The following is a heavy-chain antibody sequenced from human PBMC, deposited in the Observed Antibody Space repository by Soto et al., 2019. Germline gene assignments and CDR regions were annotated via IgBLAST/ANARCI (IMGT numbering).Heavy chain of an antibody. CDR3: ARVQRSPGIAAAGPKGGMDV. D-gene: IGHD6-13*01. Sequence: SGPTLVNPTETLTLTCTVSGFSLSNARMGVSWIRQPPGKALEWLAHIFSNDEKSYSTSLKSRLTISKDTSKSQVVLTMTNMDPVDTATYYCARVQRSPGIAAAGPKGGMDVWGQGTTVTSP. CDR2: IFSNDEK. J-gene: IGHJ6*02. CDR1: GFSLSNARMG. V-gene: IGHV2-26*01.